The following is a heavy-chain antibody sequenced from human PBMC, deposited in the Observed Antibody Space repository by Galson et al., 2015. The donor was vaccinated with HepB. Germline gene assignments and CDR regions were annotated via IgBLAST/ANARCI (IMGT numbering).Heavy chain of an antibody. Sequence: SLRLSCAVSGFTVSSNYMSWVRQAPGKGLEWVSVIYSGGSTYYADSVRGRFTISRDNSRNTLYLQMNSLRAEDTAVYYCASHFGAKWFDYWGQGTLVTVSS. CDR2: IYSGGST. J-gene: IGHJ4*02. CDR1: GFTVSSNY. V-gene: IGHV3-53*01. CDR3: ASHFGAKWFDY. D-gene: IGHD4/OR15-4a*01.